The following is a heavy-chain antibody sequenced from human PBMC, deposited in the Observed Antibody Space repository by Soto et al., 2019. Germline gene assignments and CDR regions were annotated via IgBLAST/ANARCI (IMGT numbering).Heavy chain of an antibody. CDR2: IYYSGST. J-gene: IGHJ4*02. CDR1: GGSISSYY. D-gene: IGHD1-26*01. CDR3: ARTTPRLGGYFDY. V-gene: IGHV4-59*01. Sequence: PSEILSLTCTVSGGSISSYYWSWIRQPPGKGLEWIGYIYYSGSTNYNPSLKSRVTISVDTSKNQFSLKLSSVTAADTAVYYCARTTPRLGGYFDYWGQGTLVTVSS.